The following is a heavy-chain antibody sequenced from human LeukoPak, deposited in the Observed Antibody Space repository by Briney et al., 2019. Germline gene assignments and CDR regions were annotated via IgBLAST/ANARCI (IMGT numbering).Heavy chain of an antibody. CDR1: GGSISRYY. J-gene: IGHJ3*02. CDR3: ARTLSWYNGAFDI. Sequence: SDTLSLTCTVSGGSISRYYWSWIRQPAGKGLEWIGRIYTGGSTNYNPSLKSRVTMSVDTSKNQFSLKLSSVTAADTAVYYCARTLSWYNGAFDIWGQGTMVTVSS. CDR2: IYTGGST. V-gene: IGHV4-4*07. D-gene: IGHD1-14*01.